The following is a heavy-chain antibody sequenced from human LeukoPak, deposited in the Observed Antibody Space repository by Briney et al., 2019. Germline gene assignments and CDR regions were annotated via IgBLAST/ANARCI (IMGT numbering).Heavy chain of an antibody. CDR2: IHPNGGTK. J-gene: IGHJ4*02. V-gene: IGHV3-7*01. CDR3: ASTFPYCSGINCAL. CDR1: GLTFINSW. D-gene: IGHD2-15*01. Sequence: PGGSLSFPFAASGLTFINSWMSWVRQPPGKGLEGVANIHPNGGTKNYVDSVRGRFTISRDNAANSLYLQMNSLRVEDTAVYYCASTFPYCSGINCALGAQGILVTVAS.